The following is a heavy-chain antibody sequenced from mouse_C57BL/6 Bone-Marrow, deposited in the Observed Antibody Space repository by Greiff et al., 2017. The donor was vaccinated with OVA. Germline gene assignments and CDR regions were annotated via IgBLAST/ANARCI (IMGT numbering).Heavy chain of an antibody. J-gene: IGHJ2*01. CDR3: ARTAYYGSSQATGGY. V-gene: IGHV1-39*01. CDR1: GYSFTDYN. D-gene: IGHD1-1*01. CDR2: INPNYGTT. Sequence: VQLQQSGPELVKPGASVKTSCKASGYSFTDYNMNWVKQSNGKSLEWIGVINPNYGTTSYNQKFKGKATLTVDKSSSTAYMQLNSLTSEDSAVYYCARTAYYGSSQATGGYWGQGTTLTVSS.